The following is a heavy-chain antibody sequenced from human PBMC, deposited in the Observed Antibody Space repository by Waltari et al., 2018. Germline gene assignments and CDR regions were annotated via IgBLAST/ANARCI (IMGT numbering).Heavy chain of an antibody. V-gene: IGHV4-4*07. D-gene: IGHD6-6*01. CDR3: AKSIAARPGGGVRYYYYMDV. J-gene: IGHJ6*03. CDR1: GGSISSYY. CDR2: IYTSGGT. Sequence: QVQLQESGPGLVKPSETLSLTCTVSGGSISSYYWSWIRQPAGKGLEWIGRIYTSGGTNYNPSLKSRVTMSVDTSKNQFSLKLSSVTAADTAVYYCAKSIAARPGGGVRYYYYMDVWGKGTTVTVSS.